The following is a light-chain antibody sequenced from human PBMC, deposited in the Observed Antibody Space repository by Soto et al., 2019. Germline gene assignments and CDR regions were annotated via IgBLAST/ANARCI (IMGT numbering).Light chain of an antibody. J-gene: IGKJ3*01. V-gene: IGKV1-5*01. CDR3: QQYNSYLS. CDR1: QRVYNW. CDR2: SVS. Sequence: IEMTQYPSTVSASVGARVTITCRASQRVYNWLAWYQQKPGKAPKLLISSVSTLESGVPSRFSGSGSGTEFTLAISSLHPEDLGTYYCQQYNSYLSFGPGTKVEI.